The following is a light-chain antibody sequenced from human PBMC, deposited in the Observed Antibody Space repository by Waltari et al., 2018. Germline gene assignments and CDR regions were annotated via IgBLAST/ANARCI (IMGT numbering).Light chain of an antibody. V-gene: IGKV3-15*01. CDR1: QSVSGN. CDR3: QHRGT. CDR2: GAS. Sequence: EIVMTQSPATLSVSPGESATLSCRASQSVSGNLAWYQQKPGHAPRLLIYGASTTATGIPARFSGSGSGTEFTLTISILQSEDFAVYYCQHRGTFGQGTKVEIK. J-gene: IGKJ1*01.